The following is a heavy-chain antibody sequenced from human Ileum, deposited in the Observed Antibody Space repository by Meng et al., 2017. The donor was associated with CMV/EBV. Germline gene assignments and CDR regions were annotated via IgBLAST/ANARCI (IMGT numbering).Heavy chain of an antibody. CDR1: GGTFSSNS. CDR3: AREEFPAYAST. J-gene: IGHJ5*02. Sequence: QVQLVQSGAEVKKPGSSVKVSCKASGGTFSSNSISWVRQAPGQGLEWMGRIIPIVDVTNYSQRLQNRVTMTTDTSTNTVYMELRSLRSDDTAVYYCAREEFPAYASTWGQGTLVTVSS. V-gene: IGHV1-69*02. D-gene: IGHD4-17*01. CDR2: IIPIVDVT.